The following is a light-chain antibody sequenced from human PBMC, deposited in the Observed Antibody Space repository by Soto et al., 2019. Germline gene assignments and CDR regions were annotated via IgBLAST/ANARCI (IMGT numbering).Light chain of an antibody. CDR1: SSNIGNNY. J-gene: IGLJ3*02. V-gene: IGLV1-51*02. Sequence: QSVLTQPPSVSAAPGQKVTISCSGSSSNIGNNYVSWYQQLPGTAPKLLIYENNKRPSGIPDRFSGSKSGTSATLGITGLQTGDEADYYCGTWDCKLDGWVFGGGTKLTVL. CDR3: GTWDCKLDGWV. CDR2: ENN.